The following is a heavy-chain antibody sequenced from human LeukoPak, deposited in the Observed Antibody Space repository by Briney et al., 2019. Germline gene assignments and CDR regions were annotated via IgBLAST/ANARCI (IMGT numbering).Heavy chain of an antibody. J-gene: IGHJ4*02. V-gene: IGHV4-38-2*02. CDR1: GFSISNDYY. D-gene: IGHD1-26*01. Sequence: PSETLSLTCTVSGFSISNDYYWTWLRQPPGKGLEWIGGIYHSGTTYYNPSLRGRVSISLDTSKTQFSLKLSSVTAADTAVNYCARGKAYSGSYYGIFDYWGQGTLVTVSS. CDR3: ARGKAYSGSYYGIFDY. CDR2: IYHSGTT.